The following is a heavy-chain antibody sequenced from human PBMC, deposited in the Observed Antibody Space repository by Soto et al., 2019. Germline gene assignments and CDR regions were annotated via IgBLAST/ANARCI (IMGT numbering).Heavy chain of an antibody. D-gene: IGHD6-6*01. J-gene: IGHJ4*02. CDR2: ITGSGGRR. V-gene: IGHV3-23*01. Sequence: EVQLLESGVGLAQPGGSLRLSCAASGFTFSGFSMSWVRHAPVKGREWVSAITGSGGRRYHADSVKCWFTISRDNSKNTLYLEMNSLRADDTAVYYCAKGSSSSRPYYFDYWGQGTLATVSS. CDR3: AKGSSSSRPYYFDY. CDR1: GFTFSGFS.